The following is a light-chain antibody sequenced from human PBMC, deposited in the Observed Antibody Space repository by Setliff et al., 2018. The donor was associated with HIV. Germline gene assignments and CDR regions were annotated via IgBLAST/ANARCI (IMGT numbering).Light chain of an antibody. CDR2: DVN. Sequence: QSALTQPRSVSGSPGQSVTISRTGTIRDVGGYEYVSWYQHHPGKAPKLIINDVNKRPSGVPDRFSGSKSGNTASLTISGLQAEDEADYYCCSYAGSYTSLYVFGSGTKSPS. CDR1: IRDVGGYEY. CDR3: CSYAGSYTSLYV. J-gene: IGLJ1*01. V-gene: IGLV2-11*01.